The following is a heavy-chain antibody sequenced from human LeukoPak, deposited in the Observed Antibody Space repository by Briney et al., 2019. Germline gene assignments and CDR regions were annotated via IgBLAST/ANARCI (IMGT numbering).Heavy chain of an antibody. CDR2: ISYDGSNE. D-gene: IGHD6-19*01. CDR1: GFTFSSYG. J-gene: IGHJ4*02. Sequence: GGSLRLSCAASGFTFSSYGMYWVCQAPGKGLEWVAVISYDGSNEYYADSVKGRFTISRDNSKNTLYLQMNSLRAEDTAVYNCAKDGISGWPRGYFDYWGQGTLVTVSS. CDR3: AKDGISGWPRGYFDY. V-gene: IGHV3-30*18.